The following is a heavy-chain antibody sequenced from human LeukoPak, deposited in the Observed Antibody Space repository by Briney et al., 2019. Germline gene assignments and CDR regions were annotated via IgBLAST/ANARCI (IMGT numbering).Heavy chain of an antibody. CDR1: GFTFSSYA. Sequence: GGSLRLSCAVSGFTFSSYAMSWVRQAPGKGLEWVSAISGSGGSTYHADSVKGRFTISRDNSKNTLYLQMNSLRAEDTAVYYCAKDLYYDSSGYYPFDYWGQGTLVTVSS. J-gene: IGHJ4*02. D-gene: IGHD3-22*01. V-gene: IGHV3-23*01. CDR3: AKDLYYDSSGYYPFDY. CDR2: ISGSGGST.